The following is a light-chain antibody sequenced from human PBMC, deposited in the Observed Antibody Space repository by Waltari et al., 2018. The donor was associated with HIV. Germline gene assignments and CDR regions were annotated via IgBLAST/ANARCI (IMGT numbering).Light chain of an antibody. J-gene: IGLJ2*01. Sequence: QSVLTQPPSVSAAPGQKVTIPSSGISSTVGRTYVYWYKQLSGTASKFLIYDNEKRPSGIPDRCSVSKSGTSATLGITGLQTGDEADYYCATWDSSLRAVVFGGGTKLTVL. CDR3: ATWDSSLRAVV. CDR2: DNE. V-gene: IGLV1-51*01. CDR1: SSTVGRTY.